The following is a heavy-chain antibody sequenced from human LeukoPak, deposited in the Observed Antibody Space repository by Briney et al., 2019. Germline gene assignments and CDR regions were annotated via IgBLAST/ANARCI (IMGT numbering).Heavy chain of an antibody. CDR3: ATVTVVVPAAIRYFDL. CDR1: GGPISSSNW. J-gene: IGHJ2*01. D-gene: IGHD2-2*01. V-gene: IGHV4-4*02. CDR2: IYHSGST. Sequence: SETLSLTCAVSGGPISSSNWWSWVRQPPGKGLEWIGEIYHSGSTNYNPSLKSRVTISVDKSKNQFSLKLSSVTAADTAVYYCATVTVVVPAAIRYFDLWGRGTLVTVSS.